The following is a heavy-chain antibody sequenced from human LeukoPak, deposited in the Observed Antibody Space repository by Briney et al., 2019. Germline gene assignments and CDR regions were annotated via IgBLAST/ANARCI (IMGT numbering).Heavy chain of an antibody. Sequence: PSETLSLTCTVSGYSISSGYYWGWIRQPPGKGLEWTGSIDHSGSTNYNPSLKSRVTISVDTSKNQFSLKLSSVTAADTAVYYCARGVVAATWGQGTLVTVSS. J-gene: IGHJ5*02. V-gene: IGHV4-38-2*02. CDR2: IDHSGST. D-gene: IGHD2-15*01. CDR3: ARGVVAAT. CDR1: GYSISSGYY.